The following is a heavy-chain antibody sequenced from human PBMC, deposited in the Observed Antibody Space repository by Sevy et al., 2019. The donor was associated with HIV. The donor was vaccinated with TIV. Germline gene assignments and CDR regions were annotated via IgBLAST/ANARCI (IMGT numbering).Heavy chain of an antibody. Sequence: SETLSLTCTVSSGSISSNTYYWGWIRQPPGNGLEWIGTIYYTGSTYYSPSLKSRVSISVDTSKNQFSLKLISVTAAYTAVYYCTRLVDGYYVNYFDPWGQGTQVTVSS. CDR3: TRLVDGYYVNYFDP. V-gene: IGHV4-39*01. D-gene: IGHD3-10*02. CDR1: SGSISSNTYY. J-gene: IGHJ5*02. CDR2: IYYTGST.